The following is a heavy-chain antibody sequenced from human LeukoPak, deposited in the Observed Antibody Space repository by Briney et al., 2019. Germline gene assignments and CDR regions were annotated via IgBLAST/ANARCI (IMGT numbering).Heavy chain of an antibody. CDR3: ANGHYYDRYYFDY. CDR1: GGTFSSYA. CDR2: IIPIFGTA. J-gene: IGHJ4*02. D-gene: IGHD3-22*01. V-gene: IGHV1-69*05. Sequence: SVKVSCKASGGTFSSYAISWVRQAPGQGLEWMGGIIPIFGTANYAQKFQGRVTITTDESTSTVYMELSSLRSEDTAVYYCANGHYYDRYYFDYWGQGTLVTVSS.